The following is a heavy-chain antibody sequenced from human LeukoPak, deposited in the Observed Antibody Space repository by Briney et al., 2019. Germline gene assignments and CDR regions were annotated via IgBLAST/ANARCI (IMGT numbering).Heavy chain of an antibody. CDR2: ISSSGVGT. CDR1: GFTFSSYA. CDR3: AKFGYSVHRYAFDI. Sequence: GGSLRLSCAASGFTFSSYAMSWVRQAPGKGLEWVSAISSSGVGTYYADSEKGRFTISRDNSKKTLYLQVNSLRGEDTAVYYCAKFGYSVHRYAFDIWGQGTMVTVSS. D-gene: IGHD5/OR15-5a*01. V-gene: IGHV3-23*01. J-gene: IGHJ3*02.